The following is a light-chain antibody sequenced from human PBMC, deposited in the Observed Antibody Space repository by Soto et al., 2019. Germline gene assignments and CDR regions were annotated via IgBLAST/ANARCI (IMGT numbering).Light chain of an antibody. Sequence: EIVLTQSPATLSLFPGERATLSCRASQSVTTYLAWYQQKPGQAPRLLIYDASSRAAGIPARFSGSGSGTDFPLDVSSLEPEDFAVDYCQHRSNWPPIITFGGGTKVEIK. CDR1: QSVTTY. V-gene: IGKV3-11*01. J-gene: IGKJ4*01. CDR2: DAS. CDR3: QHRSNWPPIIT.